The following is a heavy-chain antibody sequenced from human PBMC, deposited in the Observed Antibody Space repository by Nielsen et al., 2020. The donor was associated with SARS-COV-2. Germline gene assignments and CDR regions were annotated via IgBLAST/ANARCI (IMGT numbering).Heavy chain of an antibody. Sequence: ESLKISCAASGFTFSSYAMSWIRQPPGKGLEWIGEINHSGSTNYNPSLKSRVTISVDTSKNQFSLKLSSVTAADTAVYYCASVYRGLLWFGELDVWGQGTTVTVSS. CDR3: ASVYRGLLWFGELDV. V-gene: IGHV4-34*01. J-gene: IGHJ6*02. D-gene: IGHD3-10*01. CDR1: GFTFSSYA. CDR2: INHSGST.